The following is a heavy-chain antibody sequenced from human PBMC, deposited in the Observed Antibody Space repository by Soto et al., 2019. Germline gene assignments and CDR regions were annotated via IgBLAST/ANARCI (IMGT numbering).Heavy chain of an antibody. CDR1: GFTFSSYG. V-gene: IGHV3-30*18. CDR2: ISYDGSNK. Sequence: GGPLRLSCAASGFTFSSYGMHWVRQAPGKGLEWVAVISYDGSNKYYADSVKGRFTISRDNSKNTLYLQMNSLRAEDTAVYYCSKDLSSSWYYYYGIDVWGQGTTVTISS. D-gene: IGHD6-13*01. J-gene: IGHJ6*02. CDR3: SKDLSSSWYYYYGIDV.